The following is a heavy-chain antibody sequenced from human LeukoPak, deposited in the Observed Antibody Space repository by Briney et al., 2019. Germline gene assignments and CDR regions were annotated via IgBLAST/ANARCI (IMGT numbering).Heavy chain of an antibody. V-gene: IGHV4-30-4*01. D-gene: IGHD3-9*01. CDR2: IYYSGST. CDR1: GGSISSGDYY. J-gene: IGHJ3*02. Sequence: PSQTLSLTCTVSGGSISSGDYYWSWIRQPPGKGLEWIGYIYYSGSTYYNPSLKSRVTISVDTSKNQFSLKLSSVTAADTAVYYCARVRLRYFDWLGAGDFDIWGQGTMVTVSS. CDR3: ARVRLRYFDWLGAGDFDI.